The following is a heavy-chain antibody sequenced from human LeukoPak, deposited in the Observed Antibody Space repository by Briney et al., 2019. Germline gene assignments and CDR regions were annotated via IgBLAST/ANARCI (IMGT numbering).Heavy chain of an antibody. CDR1: GYTFTGYD. V-gene: IGHV1-8*03. CDR2: MNPNSGNT. J-gene: IGHJ5*02. D-gene: IGHD3-10*01. Sequence: ASVKVSCKASGYTFTGYDINWVRQATGQGLEWMGWMNPNSGNTGYAQKFQGRVTITRNTSISTAYMELRSLRSDDTAVYYCARSDYGSGSYPWGQGTLVTVSS. CDR3: ARSDYGSGSYP.